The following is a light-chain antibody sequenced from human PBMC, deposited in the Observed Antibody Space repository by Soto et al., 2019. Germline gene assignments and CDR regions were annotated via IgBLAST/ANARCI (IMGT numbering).Light chain of an antibody. CDR2: KVS. CDR3: LEGTHLLYT. Sequence: DVVMTQSPLSLPVTLGQSASISCRSSQSLVFSDGSTFLSWFQQRPGQSPTRLIYKVSNRDSGVTDRFSGSMSVTDFTLKIRRVDADDVGVYFCLEGTHLLYTFGQGTKLEFK. CDR1: QSLVFSDGSTF. J-gene: IGKJ2*01. V-gene: IGKV2-30*01.